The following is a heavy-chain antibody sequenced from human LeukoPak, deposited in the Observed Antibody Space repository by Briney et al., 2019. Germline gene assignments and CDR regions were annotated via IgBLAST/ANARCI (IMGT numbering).Heavy chain of an antibody. D-gene: IGHD4/OR15-4a*01. Sequence: PGGSLRLSCAASGFTVSSNYMSWVRQAPGKGLEWVSIIYSGGSTFYADSVKGRFTISRDNAKNSLYLQMNSLRAEDTAVYYCARRAGAYSHPYDYWGQGTLVTVSS. J-gene: IGHJ4*02. CDR2: IYSGGST. CDR3: ARRAGAYSHPYDY. CDR1: GFTVSSNY. V-gene: IGHV3-53*01.